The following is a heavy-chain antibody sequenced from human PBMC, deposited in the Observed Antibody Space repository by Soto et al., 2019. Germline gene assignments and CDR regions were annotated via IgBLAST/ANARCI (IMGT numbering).Heavy chain of an antibody. CDR2: ISAYNGNT. D-gene: IGHD6-13*01. V-gene: IGHV1-18*01. CDR3: ARLAAAGYYFDY. J-gene: IGHJ4*02. Sequence: ASVKVSCKASGYTFTSYVISWVRQAPGQGLEWMGWISAYNGNTNYAQKLQGRVTMTTDTSASTAYMELRSLRSDDTAVYYCARLAAAGYYFDYWGQGTLVTVSS. CDR1: GYTFTSYV.